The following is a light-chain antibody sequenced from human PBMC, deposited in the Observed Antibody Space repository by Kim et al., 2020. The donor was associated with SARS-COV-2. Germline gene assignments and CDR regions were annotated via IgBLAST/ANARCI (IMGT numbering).Light chain of an antibody. Sequence: EIVLTQSPDTLSLSPGEGDTLSCRASLNIGKYLAWYQQKPGQAPRLLFYGASTRATGIPDRFSGSGSGTDFTLTIGSLEPEDFAVYYCLQYDSSPTFGQGTRLEIK. CDR1: LNIGKY. CDR2: GAS. J-gene: IGKJ5*01. V-gene: IGKV3-20*01. CDR3: LQYDSSPT.